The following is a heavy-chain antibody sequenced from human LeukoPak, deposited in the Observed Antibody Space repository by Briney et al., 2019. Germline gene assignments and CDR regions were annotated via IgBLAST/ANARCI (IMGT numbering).Heavy chain of an antibody. V-gene: IGHV3-30*04. CDR2: ISYDGSNT. D-gene: IGHD1-26*01. CDR3: ASNIVGATPWVYYYYMDV. Sequence: PGGSLRLSCAASGFTFSDYAMHWVRQAPGKGLEWVAVISYDGSNTYYADSVKGRFTISRDNSKNTLYLQMNSLRAEDAAVYRCASNIVGATPWVYYYYMDVWGKGTTVTVSS. CDR1: GFTFSDYA. J-gene: IGHJ6*03.